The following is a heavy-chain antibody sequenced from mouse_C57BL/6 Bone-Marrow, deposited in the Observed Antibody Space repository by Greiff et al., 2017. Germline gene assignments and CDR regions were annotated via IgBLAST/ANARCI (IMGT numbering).Heavy chain of an antibody. J-gene: IGHJ4*01. CDR3: ASSYAMDY. V-gene: IGHV3-6*01. CDR1: GYSITSGYY. CDR2: ISYDGSN. Sequence: EESGPGLVKPSQSLSLTCSVTGYSITSGYYWNWIRQFPGNKLEWMGYISYDGSNNYHPSLKNRISITRDTSKNQFFLKLNSVTTEDTATYYCASSYAMDYWGKGTSVTVSS.